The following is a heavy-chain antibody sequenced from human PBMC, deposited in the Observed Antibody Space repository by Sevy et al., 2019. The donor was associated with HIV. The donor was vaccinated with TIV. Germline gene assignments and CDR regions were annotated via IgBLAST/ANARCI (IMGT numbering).Heavy chain of an antibody. V-gene: IGHV3-21*01. Sequence: GGSLRLSCAASGFTYSSDRMTWVRQAPGKGLEWVSCISSTSAYTNYADSVKGRFTISRDNAKNLLYLQMDSLRAEDTAVYYCARAVLEISTWRSDYWGQGTLVTVSS. CDR3: ARAVLEISTWRSDY. CDR2: ISSTSAYT. D-gene: IGHD1-1*01. CDR1: GFTYSSDR. J-gene: IGHJ4*02.